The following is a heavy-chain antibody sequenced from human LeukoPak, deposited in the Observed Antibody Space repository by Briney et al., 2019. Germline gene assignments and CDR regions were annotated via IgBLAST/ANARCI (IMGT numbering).Heavy chain of an antibody. CDR1: SGSMSGYY. CDR3: ARHYGSGSYYYYYYYMDV. D-gene: IGHD3-10*01. J-gene: IGHJ6*03. V-gene: IGHV4-34*01. Sequence: PSETLSLTCTVSSGSMSGYYWSWIRQPPGKGLEWIGEINHSGSTNYNPSLKSRVTISVDTSKNQFSLKLSSVTAADTAVYYCARHYGSGSYYYYYYYMDVWGKGTTVTISS. CDR2: INHSGST.